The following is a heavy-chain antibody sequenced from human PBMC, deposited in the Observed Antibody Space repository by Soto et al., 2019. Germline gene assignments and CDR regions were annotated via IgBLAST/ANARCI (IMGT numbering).Heavy chain of an antibody. J-gene: IGHJ5*02. CDR3: AREGAYFSSTSCYSGWFDP. V-gene: IGHV3-30-3*01. CDR2: ISYDGSNK. Sequence: QVQLVESGGGVVQPGRSLRLSCAASGFTFSSYAMHWVRQAPGKGLEWVAVISYDGSNKYYADSVKGRFTISRDNSKNTLYLQMNSLRAEDTAVYYCAREGAYFSSTSCYSGWFDPWGQGTLVTVSS. CDR1: GFTFSSYA. D-gene: IGHD2-2*01.